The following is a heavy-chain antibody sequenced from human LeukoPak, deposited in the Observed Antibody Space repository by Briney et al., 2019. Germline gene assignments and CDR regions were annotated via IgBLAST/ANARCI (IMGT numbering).Heavy chain of an antibody. CDR3: VRDWDHFDFDS. D-gene: IGHD3-9*01. CDR1: GFTFSNYL. J-gene: IGHJ5*01. Sequence: GGSLRLSCAASGFTFSNYLMHWVRQAPGKGLVWVSRIKGDGSHTIYADSVKGRFTISRDNAKNTLYLQMKSLRAEDTAVYYCVRDWDHFDFDSWGLGTLVTVSS. CDR2: IKGDGSHT. V-gene: IGHV3-74*01.